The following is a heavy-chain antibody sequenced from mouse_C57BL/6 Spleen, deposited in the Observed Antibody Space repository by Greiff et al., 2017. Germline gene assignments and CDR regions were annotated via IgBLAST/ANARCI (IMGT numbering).Heavy chain of an antibody. J-gene: IGHJ3*01. CDR2: INPNNGGT. V-gene: IGHV1-26*01. CDR1: GYTFTDYY. Sequence: EVQLKQSGPELVKPGASVKISCKASGYTFTDYYMNWVKQSHGKSLEWIGDINPNNGGTSYNQKFKGKATLTVDKSSSTAYMELRSLTSEDSAVYYCARGGFAYWGQGTLVTVSA. CDR3: ARGGFAY.